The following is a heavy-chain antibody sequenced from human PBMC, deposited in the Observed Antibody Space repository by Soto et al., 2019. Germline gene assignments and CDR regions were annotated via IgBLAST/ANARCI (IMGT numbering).Heavy chain of an antibody. CDR1: GFTFSVTV. D-gene: IGHD6-25*01. J-gene: IGHJ1*01. CDR2: IRSKTNSYAT. CDR3: TAWYTTGLMA. Sequence: GGSLRLSCAASGFTFSVTVMHWVRQASGKGLEWVGHIRSKTNSYATAYAASVKGRFAISRDDSKNTAYLQMNSLKTEDTAVYYCTAWYTTGLMAWGQGT. V-gene: IGHV3-73*01.